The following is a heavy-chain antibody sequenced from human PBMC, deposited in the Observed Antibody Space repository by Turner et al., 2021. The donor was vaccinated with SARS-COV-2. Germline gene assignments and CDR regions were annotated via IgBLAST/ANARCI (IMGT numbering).Heavy chain of an antibody. CDR1: GFIVSSYA. D-gene: IGHD3-10*01. CDR3: AKDSGTSTRWFGELLYQEFDY. V-gene: IGHV3-23*01. Sequence: EVQLLEYGGGLVQPGGSLRLSWAASGFIVSSYAIRWVRQAPGKVLDLVSAISGSGVSTYYADSVKGRCTISRDNSKNTLYLQMNSLRAEDTAVYYCAKDSGTSTRWFGELLYQEFDYWGQGTLVTVSS. CDR2: ISGSGVST. J-gene: IGHJ4*02.